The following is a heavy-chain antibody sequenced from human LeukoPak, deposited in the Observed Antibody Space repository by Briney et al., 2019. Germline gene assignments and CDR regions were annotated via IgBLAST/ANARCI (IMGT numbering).Heavy chain of an antibody. D-gene: IGHD3-10*01. Sequence: GGSLRLSCAVSRYTFSNYWMSWVRQAPGKGLEWVANINQDGSEKYYVDSVKGRFTISRDNAKNSLYLQMDSLRAEDTAVYYCARGSGSLNQYYLDYWGQGTLVTVSS. CDR3: ARGSGSLNQYYLDY. CDR1: RYTFSNYW. CDR2: INQDGSEK. J-gene: IGHJ4*02. V-gene: IGHV3-7*01.